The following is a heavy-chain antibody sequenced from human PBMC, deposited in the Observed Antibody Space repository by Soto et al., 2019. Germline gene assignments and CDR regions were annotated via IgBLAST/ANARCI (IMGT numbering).Heavy chain of an antibody. J-gene: IGHJ4*02. D-gene: IGHD5-18*01. V-gene: IGHV3-30*18. CDR3: AKGSRGLWIHSFDY. CDR1: GFTFSSYG. CDR2: ISYDGSNK. Sequence: QVQLVESGGGVVQPGRSLRLSCAASGFTFSSYGMHWVRQAPGKGLEWVAVISYDGSNKYYADSVKGRFTISRDNSKNTLYLQMNSLRAEDTAVYYCAKGSRGLWIHSFDYWGQGTLVTVSS.